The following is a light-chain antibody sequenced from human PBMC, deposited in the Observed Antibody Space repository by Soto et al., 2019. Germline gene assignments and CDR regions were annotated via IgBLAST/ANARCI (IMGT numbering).Light chain of an antibody. V-gene: IGKV3-20*01. CDR2: GAS. J-gene: IGKJ2*01. Sequence: ESVLTQSPGTLSLSPGERATLSCRASQSFSSNYLAWYLQKPGQSPRLLIYGASTRATGFPDRVSGSGSGTDLNLNISRLEPEDFEVYYCQQFGGSSYIFCHGTQLESK. CDR1: QSFSSNY. CDR3: QQFGGSSYI.